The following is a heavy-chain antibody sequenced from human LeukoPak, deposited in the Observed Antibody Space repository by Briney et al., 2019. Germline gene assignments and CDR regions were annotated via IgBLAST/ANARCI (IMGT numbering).Heavy chain of an antibody. CDR3: ARDISVDYVAQYYYGMDV. Sequence: GSSVKASCKASGGTFSSYSITWVRQAPGQGLEWMGRIIPLLDIVNYAQKFQGRVTIMADKSTHTAYLELRSLRSEDTAVYYCARDISVDYVAQYYYGMDVWGQGTTVTVSS. J-gene: IGHJ6*02. CDR2: IIPLLDIV. CDR1: GGTFSSYS. V-gene: IGHV1-69*04. D-gene: IGHD4-17*01.